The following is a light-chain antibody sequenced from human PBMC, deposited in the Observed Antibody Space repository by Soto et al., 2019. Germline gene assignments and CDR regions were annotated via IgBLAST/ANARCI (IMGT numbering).Light chain of an antibody. Sequence: EIVMTQSPATLSVSPGERATLSCRASQSVRSNLAWYQQKAGQAPRLLIYGASTRATDIPARFSGSGSGTEFTLTIRSLQSEDFAVYYCQQYNDWPRGTCGQGTKVEIK. CDR1: QSVRSN. CDR2: GAS. V-gene: IGKV3-15*01. CDR3: QQYNDWPRGT. J-gene: IGKJ1*01.